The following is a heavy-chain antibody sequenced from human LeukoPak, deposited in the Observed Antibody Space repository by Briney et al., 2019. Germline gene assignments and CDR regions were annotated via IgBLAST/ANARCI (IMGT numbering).Heavy chain of an antibody. CDR1: GFSLSNYG. D-gene: IGHD1-14*01. CDR2: LLYDGNTR. J-gene: IGHJ6*03. CDR3: ARDHRPEIQYYYMDV. Sequence: GGSLRLSCAASGFSLSNYGMHWVRQAPGKGLEWVAALLYDGNTRHYSDSVRGRFTISRDISKNTFYLQMNSLTAEDTAVYYCARDHRPEIQYYYMDVWGKGTAVAVSS. V-gene: IGHV3-33*01.